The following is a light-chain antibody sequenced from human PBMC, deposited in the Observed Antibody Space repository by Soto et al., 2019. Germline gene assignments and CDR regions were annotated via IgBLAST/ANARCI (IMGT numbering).Light chain of an antibody. Sequence: EIVMTQSPATLSVSPGDRATLSCRASQSVDNDLAWYQQKPGQPPRLLIYDASTRATGIPARFSGSQSGTEFTLTISSLLSEDFATYYCQQVNHFPFTFGQGTYLEIK. V-gene: IGKV3D-15*01. CDR3: QQVNHFPFT. J-gene: IGKJ2*01. CDR2: DAS. CDR1: QSVDND.